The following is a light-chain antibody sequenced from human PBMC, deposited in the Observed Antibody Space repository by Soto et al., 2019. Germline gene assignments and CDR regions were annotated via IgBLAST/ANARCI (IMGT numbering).Light chain of an antibody. CDR1: QDINSY. CDR3: QHYNIYPLT. J-gene: IGKJ4*01. Sequence: DVQMTQSPSSLSASVGDRVTITWRASQDINSYLAWYQQKPGNAPKSLIYAASSLQTGVPSRFSGSESGTDFTLTISNLQPEDSATYYCQHYNIYPLTFGGGTKVEIK. CDR2: AAS. V-gene: IGKV1D-16*01.